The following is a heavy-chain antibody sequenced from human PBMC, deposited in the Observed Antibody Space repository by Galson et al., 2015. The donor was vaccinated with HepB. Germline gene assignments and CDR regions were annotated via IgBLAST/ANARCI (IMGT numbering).Heavy chain of an antibody. D-gene: IGHD6-19*01. CDR1: GFSLSTTEMR. J-gene: IGHJ2*01. V-gene: IGHV2-70*04. Sequence: PALVKPTQTLTLTCTFSGFSLSTTEMRVSWIRQPPGKALEWLARIDWDDDKFYSTSLKTRLTISKDTSKNQVVLTMTNMDPVGTATYYCARSGYSSGWYPGYFDLWGRGTLVTVSS. CDR3: ARSGYSSGWYPGYFDL. CDR2: IDWDDDK.